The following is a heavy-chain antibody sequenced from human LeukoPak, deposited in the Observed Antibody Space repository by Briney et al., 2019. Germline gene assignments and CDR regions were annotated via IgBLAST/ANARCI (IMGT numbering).Heavy chain of an antibody. J-gene: IGHJ4*02. CDR3: ATRPPGESYVPYFDY. CDR1: GVSVSSDTYY. D-gene: IGHD2-2*01. Sequence: KPSETLSLTCTVSGVSVSSDTYYWSWIRQPPGKGLEWIGYIYYSGNTNYNPSLKSRVTISVDTSKNQFSLRLSSVTAADTAVYYCATRPPGESYVPYFDYWGQGIPVTVSS. CDR2: IYYSGNT. V-gene: IGHV4-61*01.